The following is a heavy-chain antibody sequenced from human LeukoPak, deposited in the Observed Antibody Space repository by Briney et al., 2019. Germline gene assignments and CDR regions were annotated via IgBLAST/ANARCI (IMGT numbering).Heavy chain of an antibody. V-gene: IGHV4-38-2*02. CDR2: IYHSGST. Sequence: SETLSLTCTVSGYSISSGYYWGWIRQPPGKGLEWIGSIYHSGSTYYKPSLKSRVTISLDTSKNQFSLKMSSVTAADTAVYFCARGGPPGYYYDYYMDVWGKGTTVTISS. J-gene: IGHJ6*03. CDR1: GYSISSGYY. CDR3: ARGGPPGYYYDYYMDV.